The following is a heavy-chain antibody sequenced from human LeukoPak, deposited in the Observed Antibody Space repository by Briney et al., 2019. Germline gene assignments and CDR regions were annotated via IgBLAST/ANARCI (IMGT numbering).Heavy chain of an antibody. V-gene: IGHV4-4*07. CDR1: GGSISSYY. Sequence: SETLSLTCTVSGGSISSYYWSWIRQPAGKGLEWIGRIYTSGSTNYNPSLKSRVTMSVDTSKNQFSLKLSSVTAADTAVYYCARSRTQRITIFGVVTQTPNWFDPWGQGTLVTVSS. CDR3: ARSRTQRITIFGVVTQTPNWFDP. CDR2: IYTSGST. D-gene: IGHD3-3*01. J-gene: IGHJ5*02.